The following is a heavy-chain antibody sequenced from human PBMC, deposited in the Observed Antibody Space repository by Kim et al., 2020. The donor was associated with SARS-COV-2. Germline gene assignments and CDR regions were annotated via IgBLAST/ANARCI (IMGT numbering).Heavy chain of an antibody. V-gene: IGHV5-51*01. CDR3: AKSAYSGSLDY. CDR2: T. J-gene: IGHJ4*02. Sequence: TRYIPSVQGQVTISADKSIRTAYLQWSGLKASDTAMYYCAKSAYSGSLDYWGQGTLVTVSS. D-gene: IGHD3-10*01.